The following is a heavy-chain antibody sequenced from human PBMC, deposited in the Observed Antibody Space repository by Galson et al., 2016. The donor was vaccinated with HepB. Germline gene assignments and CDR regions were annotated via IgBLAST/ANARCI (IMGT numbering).Heavy chain of an antibody. D-gene: IGHD5-24*01. CDR2: TFYRSKWCN. V-gene: IGHV6-1*01. CDR3: ARDRSTWLQFNWFDP. CDR1: GDSVSSNGAA. Sequence: CAISGDSVSSNGAAWNWIRQSPSRGLEWLGRTFYRSKWCNDYAVSVKSRITINPDTSKNQFSLQLNSVTPEDTAVYYCARDRSTWLQFNWFDPWGQGTLVTVSS. J-gene: IGHJ5*02.